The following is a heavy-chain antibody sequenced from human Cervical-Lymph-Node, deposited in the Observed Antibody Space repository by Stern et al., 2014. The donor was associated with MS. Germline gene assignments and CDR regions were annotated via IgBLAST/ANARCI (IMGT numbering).Heavy chain of an antibody. J-gene: IGHJ6*02. CDR1: GYTFINYA. Sequence: QVQLVQSGSELKRPGDSVKVSCKASGYTFINYAMNWVRQALGQGLEWMGWITTNTGDPTYAQGFIGRFVLPAATSVSTAYRQISSLKAEDTAVYYCARVGDDILTGYPYGMDVWGQGTTVTVS. CDR3: ARVGDDILTGYPYGMDV. D-gene: IGHD3-9*01. CDR2: ITTNTGDP. V-gene: IGHV7-4-1*02.